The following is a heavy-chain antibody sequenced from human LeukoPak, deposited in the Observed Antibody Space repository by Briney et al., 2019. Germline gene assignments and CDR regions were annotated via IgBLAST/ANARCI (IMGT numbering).Heavy chain of an antibody. CDR3: ARALTSSWSNLFDP. J-gene: IGHJ5*02. CDR1: GGSFSGYY. V-gene: IGHV4-59*01. CDR2: IYYTGST. D-gene: IGHD6-13*01. Sequence: SETLSLTCAVYGGSFSGYYWSWLRQPPGKGLEWIGYIYYTGSTNYNPSLKSRATISVDTSKNQFSLKVSSVTAADTAVYYCARALTSSWSNLFDPWGQGTLVTVSS.